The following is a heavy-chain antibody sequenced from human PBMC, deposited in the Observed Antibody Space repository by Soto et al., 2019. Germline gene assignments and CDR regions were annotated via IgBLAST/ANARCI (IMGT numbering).Heavy chain of an antibody. D-gene: IGHD2-21*01. J-gene: IGHJ3*02. CDR3: AKDFGDPYAFDI. V-gene: IGHV3-23*01. CDR1: GFTFSTYA. Sequence: VQLLESGGELVQPGGSLRLSCAASGFTFSTYAMSWVRQAPGKGLEWISNIRGSNGRIDYADSVKGRFTISRDNSKNTLYLDMNSLRAEDTAVYYCAKDFGDPYAFDIWGQGAMVTVSS. CDR2: IRGSNGRI.